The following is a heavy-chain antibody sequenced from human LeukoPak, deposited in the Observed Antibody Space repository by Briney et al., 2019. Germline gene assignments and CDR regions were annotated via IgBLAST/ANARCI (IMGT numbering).Heavy chain of an antibody. CDR2: VSGSGGST. V-gene: IGHV3-23*01. J-gene: IGHJ4*02. CDR3: AKDLDIVATITGN. CDR1: GFTFSSYA. D-gene: IGHD5-12*01. Sequence: GGSLRLSCAASGFTFSSYAMSGVRQAPGKGLAWVSGVSGSGGSTYYADSVKGRFTISRDNSKNPLYLQMNSLRAEDTAVYYCAKDLDIVATITGNWGQGTLVTVSS.